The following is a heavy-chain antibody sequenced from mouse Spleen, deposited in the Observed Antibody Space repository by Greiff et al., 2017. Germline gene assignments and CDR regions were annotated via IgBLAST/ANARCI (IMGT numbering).Heavy chain of an antibody. D-gene: IGHD2-4*01. V-gene: IGHV5-16*01. CDR2: INYDGSST. CDR1: GFTFSDYY. J-gene: IGHJ1*03. Sequence: EVQRVESEGGLVQPGSSMKLSCTASGFTFSDYYMAWVRQVPEKGLEWVANINYDGSSTYYLDSLKSRFIISRDNAKNILYLQMSSLKSEDTATYYCARLGDDYDSYWYFDVWGTGTTVTVSS. CDR3: ARLGDDYDSYWYFDV.